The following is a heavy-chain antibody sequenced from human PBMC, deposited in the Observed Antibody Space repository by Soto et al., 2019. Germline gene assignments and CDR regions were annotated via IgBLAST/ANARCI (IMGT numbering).Heavy chain of an antibody. CDR1: GYTFTSYA. V-gene: IGHV1-3*01. Sequence: ASVKVSCKASGYTFTSYAMHWVRQAPGQRLEWMGWINAGNGNTKYSQKFQGRVTITRETSASTAYMELSSLRYEDRAVYYCARDKPRRSVDYCGQGTRVTVSS. CDR2: INAGNGNT. J-gene: IGHJ4*02. CDR3: ARDKPRRSVDY.